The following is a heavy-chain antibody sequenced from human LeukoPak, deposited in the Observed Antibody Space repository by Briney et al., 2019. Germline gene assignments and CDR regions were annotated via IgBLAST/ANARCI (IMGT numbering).Heavy chain of an antibody. V-gene: IGHV3-21*01. CDR2: ISSSSSYI. CDR3: ARDREMAAMGAFDI. J-gene: IGHJ3*02. Sequence: GGSLRLSCAASGFTFSTYNMNWVRQAPGKGLEWVSSISSSSSYIYYADSVKGRFTISRDNAKNTLYLQMGSLRAEDMAVYYCARDREMAAMGAFDIWGQGTMVTVSS. D-gene: IGHD5-24*01. CDR1: GFTFSTYN.